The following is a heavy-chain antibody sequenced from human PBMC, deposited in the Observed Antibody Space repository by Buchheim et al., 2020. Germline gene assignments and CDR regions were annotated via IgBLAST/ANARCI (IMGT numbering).Heavy chain of an antibody. CDR2: ISYDGSNK. CDR3: ARESYYDSSSYLDY. V-gene: IGHV3-30-3*01. Sequence: QVQLVESGGGVVQPGRSLRLSCAASGFTFSSYAMHWVRQAPGKGLEWVAVISYDGSNKYYADSVKGRFTISRDNSKNTLSLQMNSLRAEDTAVYYCARESYYDSSSYLDYWGQGTL. J-gene: IGHJ4*02. CDR1: GFTFSSYA. D-gene: IGHD3-22*01.